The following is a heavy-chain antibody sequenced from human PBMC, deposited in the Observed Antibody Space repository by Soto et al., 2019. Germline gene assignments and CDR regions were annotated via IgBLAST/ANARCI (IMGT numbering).Heavy chain of an antibody. D-gene: IGHD3-16*02. CDR3: ANAEHPRRSIGFDY. J-gene: IGHJ4*02. CDR2: FYTGGAT. V-gene: IGHV3-53*01. Sequence: GGSLRLSCAAAGFSVTSNYMSWVRQAPGKGLEWVAVFYTGGATYYAASAKGRFTISRDNSKNTLYLQMNSLRAEDTAIYYCANAEHPRRSIGFDYWGQGTLVTVSS. CDR1: GFSVTSNY.